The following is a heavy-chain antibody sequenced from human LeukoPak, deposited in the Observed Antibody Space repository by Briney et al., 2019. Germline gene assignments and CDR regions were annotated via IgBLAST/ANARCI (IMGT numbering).Heavy chain of an antibody. CDR2: IYYSGIT. CDR1: GGSISSYY. J-gene: IGHJ3*02. Sequence: SETLSLTCTVSGGSISSYYWSWLRQPPGQGLEWIGYIYYSGITNYNPSLKSRVTISVDTSKNQFSLKLSCVTAADTAVYYCARHVPGPLIAAAGTYAFDIWGQGTMVTVSS. D-gene: IGHD6-13*01. CDR3: ARHVPGPLIAAAGTYAFDI. V-gene: IGHV4-59*08.